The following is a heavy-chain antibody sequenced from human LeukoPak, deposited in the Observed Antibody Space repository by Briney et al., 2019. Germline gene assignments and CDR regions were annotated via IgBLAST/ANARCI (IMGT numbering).Heavy chain of an antibody. CDR2: ISSSSSYI. CDR3: ARDLSPLYSYGYWERKDYYYGMDV. CDR1: GFTFSSYS. V-gene: IGHV3-21*01. Sequence: GGSLRLSCAASGFTFSSYSMNWVRQAPGKGLEWVSSISSSSSYIYYADSVKGRFTISRDNAKNSLYLQMNSLRAEDTAVYYCARDLSPLYSYGYWERKDYYYGMDVWGQGTTVTVSS. D-gene: IGHD5-18*01. J-gene: IGHJ6*02.